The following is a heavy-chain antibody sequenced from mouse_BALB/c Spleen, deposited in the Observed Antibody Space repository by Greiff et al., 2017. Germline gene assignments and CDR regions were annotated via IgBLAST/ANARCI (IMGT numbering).Heavy chain of an antibody. Sequence: VQVVESGAELVRPGVSVKISCKGSGYTFTDYAMHWVKQSHAKSLEWIGVISTYYGDASYNQKFKGKATMTVDKSSSTAYMELARLTSEDSAIYYCARGDYDGYPFSYYFDYWGQGTTLTVSS. J-gene: IGHJ2*01. CDR3: ARGDYDGYPFSYYFDY. CDR1: GYTFTDYA. D-gene: IGHD2-3*01. V-gene: IGHV1S137*01. CDR2: ISTYYGDA.